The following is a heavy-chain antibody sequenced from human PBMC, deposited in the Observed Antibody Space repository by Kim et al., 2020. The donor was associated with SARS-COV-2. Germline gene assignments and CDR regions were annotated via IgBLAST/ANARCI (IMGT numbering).Heavy chain of an antibody. CDR3: SSSGYSYGYYFDY. D-gene: IGHD5-18*01. V-gene: IGHV4-34*01. J-gene: IGHJ4*02. Sequence: SNPSLKRRVTISVDTSKNQFSLKLSSVTAADTAVYYCSSSGYSYGYYFDYWGQGTLVTVSS.